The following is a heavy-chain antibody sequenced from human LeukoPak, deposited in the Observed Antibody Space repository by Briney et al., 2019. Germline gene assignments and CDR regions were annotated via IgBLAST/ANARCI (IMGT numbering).Heavy chain of an antibody. CDR2: ISSDGSST. CDR1: GFTFSRYR. D-gene: IGHD3-3*01. Sequence: GGSLRLPCAASGFTFSRYRVHWVRQAPGKGLVWVSLISSDGSSTNYADSVKGRFSISRDNAKNTLYLQMNSLRAEDTAVYFCARDYEGLGIWGQGTMVTVSS. V-gene: IGHV3-74*01. J-gene: IGHJ3*02. CDR3: ARDYEGLGI.